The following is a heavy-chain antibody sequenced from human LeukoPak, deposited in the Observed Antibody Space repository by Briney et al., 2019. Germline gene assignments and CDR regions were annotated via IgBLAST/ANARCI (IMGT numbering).Heavy chain of an antibody. Sequence: SETLSLTCTVSGGSISSHYWSWIRQPPGKGLEWIGDIYHSGSTNYNPSLKSRVTISVDTSKNQFSLKLSSVTAADTAVYYCARVLGSSSSVFDYWGQGTLVTVSS. J-gene: IGHJ4*02. CDR1: GGSISSHY. CDR3: ARVLGSSSSVFDY. CDR2: IYHSGST. V-gene: IGHV4-59*11. D-gene: IGHD6-6*01.